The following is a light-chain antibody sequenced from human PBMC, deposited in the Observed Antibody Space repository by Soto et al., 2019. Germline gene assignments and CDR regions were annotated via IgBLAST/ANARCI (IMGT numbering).Light chain of an antibody. Sequence: QSVLTQPASVSGSPGQSITISCIGTSSDVGGYNYVSWYQQHPGKAPKLMIYEVTNRPSGVSNRFSGSKCGNTASLTISGLQAEDEADYYCSSYTSSTSYVFGTGTKVTVL. CDR2: EVT. J-gene: IGLJ1*01. V-gene: IGLV2-14*01. CDR1: SSDVGGYNY. CDR3: SSYTSSTSYV.